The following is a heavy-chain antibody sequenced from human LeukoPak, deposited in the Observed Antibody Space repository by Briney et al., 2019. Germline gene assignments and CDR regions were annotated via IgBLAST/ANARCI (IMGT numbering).Heavy chain of an antibody. D-gene: IGHD1-1*01. V-gene: IGHV3-23*01. CDR2: ISGSGGST. J-gene: IGHJ4*02. CDR1: GFTFSSYA. Sequence: GGSLRLSCAASGFTFSSYAMSWVRQAPGKGLEWVSAISGSGGSTYYADSVKGRFTISRDNSKNTLYLQMNSLRAEDTAVYYCAKHLLIYYNWNDGGNYFDYWGQGTLVTVSS. CDR3: AKHLLIYYNWNDGGNYFDY.